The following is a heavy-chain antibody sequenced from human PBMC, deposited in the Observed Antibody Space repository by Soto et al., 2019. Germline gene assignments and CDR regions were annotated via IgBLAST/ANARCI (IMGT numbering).Heavy chain of an antibody. J-gene: IGHJ3*02. CDR1: GFTFSSYS. CDR3: ARPRIAVAGTLMCAFDI. Sequence: EVQLVESGGGLVKPGGSLRLSCAASGFTFSSYSMNWVRQAPGKGLEWVSSISSSSRYIYYADSVKGRFTISRDNAKNSLYLQMNSLGAEDTAVYYCARPRIAVAGTLMCAFDIWGQGTMVTVSS. D-gene: IGHD6-19*01. CDR2: ISSSSRYI. V-gene: IGHV3-21*01.